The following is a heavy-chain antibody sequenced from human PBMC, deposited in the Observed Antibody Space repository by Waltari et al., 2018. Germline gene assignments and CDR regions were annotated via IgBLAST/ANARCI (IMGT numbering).Heavy chain of an antibody. CDR2: INPNSGGT. D-gene: IGHD6-13*01. CDR3: ARIAGDSSSWYDEYYFDY. Sequence: QVQLVQSGAEVKKPGASVKVSCKASGYTFTGYYMHWVRQAPGQGLERMGRINPNSGGTNYAQKFQGRVTMTRDTSISTAYMELSRLRSDDTAVYYCARIAGDSSSWYDEYYFDYWGQGTLVTVSS. CDR1: GYTFTGYY. V-gene: IGHV1-2*06. J-gene: IGHJ4*02.